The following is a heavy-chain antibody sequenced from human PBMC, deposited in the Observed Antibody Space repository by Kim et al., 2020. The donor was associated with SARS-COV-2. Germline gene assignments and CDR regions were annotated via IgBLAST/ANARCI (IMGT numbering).Heavy chain of an antibody. CDR3: ARDGGGYDQHWLDL. J-gene: IGHJ5*02. CDR2: MYYNGDT. Sequence: SETLSLTCTVSGASITTGAHYWSWIRRHPGKGLEWIGYMYYNGDTKYNPSLKSRLTMSIDTSKNQFSLNLNSVTAADTAVYYCARDGGGYDQHWLDLWGQGTLVTVSS. V-gene: IGHV4-31*03. CDR1: GASITTGAHY. D-gene: IGHD5-12*01.